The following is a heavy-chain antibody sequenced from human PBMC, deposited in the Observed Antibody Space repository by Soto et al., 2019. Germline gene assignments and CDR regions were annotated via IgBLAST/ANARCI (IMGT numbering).Heavy chain of an antibody. CDR2: IYYSGST. V-gene: IGHV4-31*03. CDR1: GGSISSGGYY. D-gene: IGHD6-13*01. CDR3: ARDHSSSWSFDD. J-gene: IGHJ4*02. Sequence: PSETLSLTCTVPGGSISSGGYYWSWIRQHPGKGLEWIGYIYYSGSTYYNPSLKSRVTISVDTSKNQFSLKLSSVTAADTAVYYCARDHSSSWSFDDWGQGTLVTVSS.